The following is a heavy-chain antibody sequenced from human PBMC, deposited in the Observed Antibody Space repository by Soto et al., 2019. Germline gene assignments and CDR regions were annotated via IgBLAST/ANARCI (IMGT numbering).Heavy chain of an antibody. CDR2: VSHDGRNT. V-gene: IGHV3-30*18. Sequence: SLRLSCAASRFTFSDYAMRWVRQAPGKGLEWVAVVSHDGRNTHYADSVKGRFTISRDSSKNTVSLEMTSLRAEDTAVYYCAKGGRQWLVTSDFNYWGQGALVTVSS. CDR1: RFTFSDYA. J-gene: IGHJ4*02. D-gene: IGHD6-19*01. CDR3: AKGGRQWLVTSDFNY.